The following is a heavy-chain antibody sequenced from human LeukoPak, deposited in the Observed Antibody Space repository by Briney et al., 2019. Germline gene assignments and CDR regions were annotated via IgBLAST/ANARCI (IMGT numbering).Heavy chain of an antibody. CDR2: ISITGSTT. Sequence: GGSLRLSCAASGFTFSTYEMDWVRQAPGKGLEWISYISITGSTTYYADSVRGRITISRDNAKSSLYLQMNSLRAEDTAVYYCAKDLARGKKTTAFDYWGQGTLVTVSS. CDR1: GFTFSTYE. D-gene: IGHD4-17*01. V-gene: IGHV3-48*03. CDR3: AKDLARGKKTTAFDY. J-gene: IGHJ4*02.